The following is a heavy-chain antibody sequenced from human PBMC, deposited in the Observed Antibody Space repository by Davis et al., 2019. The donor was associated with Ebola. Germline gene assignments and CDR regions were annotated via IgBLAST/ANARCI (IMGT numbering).Heavy chain of an antibody. J-gene: IGHJ3*02. CDR2: INHSGST. D-gene: IGHD2-15*01. V-gene: IGHV4-34*01. Sequence: SETLSLTCAVYGGSFSGYYWSWIRQPPGKGLEWIGEINHSGSTNYNPSLKSRVTISVDTSKNQFSLELSSVSAADTAVYYCAESGCWYEYAFDNRDQGTMVTVPS. CDR3: AESGCWYEYAFDN. CDR1: GGSFSGYY.